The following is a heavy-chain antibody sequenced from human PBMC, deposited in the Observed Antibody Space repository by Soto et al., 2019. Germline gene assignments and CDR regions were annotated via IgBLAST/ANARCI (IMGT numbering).Heavy chain of an antibody. D-gene: IGHD6-25*01. V-gene: IGHV1-69*05. CDR1: GGTLSSSG. J-gene: IGHJ4*02. CDR2: IIPISGTA. Sequence: SSVKVSCKASGGTLSSSGISWVRQAPGQGLEWVGGIIPISGTAKYAQKFQGRVTITRNASTNTAYMELTSLRSEDTAVYYCARRKERSGPHYFDYWGQGSLVTVSS. CDR3: ARRKERSGPHYFDY.